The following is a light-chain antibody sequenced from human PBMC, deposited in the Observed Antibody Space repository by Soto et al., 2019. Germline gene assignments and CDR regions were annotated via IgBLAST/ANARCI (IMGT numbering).Light chain of an antibody. CDR1: QSINKY. Sequence: EIVLTQSPATLSFSPGERATLSCRASQSINKYLAWYQQKPGQAPRLLIYDASNGATGIPARFSGSGSGTDFTLTITSLEPEDFAVYYCQQRSNWRGTFGGGTKVEI. CDR2: DAS. J-gene: IGKJ4*01. V-gene: IGKV3-11*01. CDR3: QQRSNWRGT.